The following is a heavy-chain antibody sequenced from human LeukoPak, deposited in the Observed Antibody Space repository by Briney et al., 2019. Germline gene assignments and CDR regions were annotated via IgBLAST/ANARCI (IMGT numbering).Heavy chain of an antibody. D-gene: IGHD2/OR15-2a*01. J-gene: IGHJ4*02. Sequence: PSETLSLTCTVSGYSINTGYFWGRIRQPPGKGLEWIGRIYHRWSNYYKPSLKRRVTISADTSENQVSPKVTSVTAADTAVYYCARDPEHCTSTACRGAFDYWGQGILVTVSS. CDR2: IYHRWSN. V-gene: IGHV4-38-2*02. CDR3: ARDPEHCTSTACRGAFDY. CDR1: GYSINTGYF.